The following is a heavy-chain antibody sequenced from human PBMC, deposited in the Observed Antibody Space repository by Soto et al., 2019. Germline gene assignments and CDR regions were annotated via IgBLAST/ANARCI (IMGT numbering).Heavy chain of an antibody. CDR2: INTNGVNT. J-gene: IGHJ4*02. V-gene: IGHV3-64*01. CDR3: ARRRVEGTSGWGTYFDF. CDR1: GFTFSGYS. D-gene: IGHD6-19*01. Sequence: EVQLVESGGGLVQPGGSLRLSCAASGFTFSGYSMFWVRQAPGKGLEYVSAINTNGVNTFYAKSVKGRFTISRDNSHNKVSLHMGSLRAEDMAVYYCARRRVEGTSGWGTYFDFWGQGTLLTVSS.